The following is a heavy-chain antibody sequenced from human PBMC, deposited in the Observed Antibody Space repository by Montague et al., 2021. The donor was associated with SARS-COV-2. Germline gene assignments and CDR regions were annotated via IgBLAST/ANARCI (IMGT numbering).Heavy chain of an antibody. V-gene: IGHV3-23*01. CDR3: AKDIGGSGGWPIFDF. J-gene: IGHJ4*02. Sequence: SLRLSCAASGFTFSNYAMNWVRQAPGKGLEWVSLIRSRGDSTYYADSVKGRFTISRDNSRNTLYLHMNSLRADDTAIYYCAKDIGGSGGWPIFDFWGQGTLVTASS. CDR1: GFTFSNYA. CDR2: IRSRGDST. D-gene: IGHD6-25*01.